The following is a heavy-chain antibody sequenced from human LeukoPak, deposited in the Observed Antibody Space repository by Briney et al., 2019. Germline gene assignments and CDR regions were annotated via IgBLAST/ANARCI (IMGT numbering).Heavy chain of an antibody. D-gene: IGHD3-10*01. J-gene: IGHJ4*02. CDR1: GYTFTSYA. CDR2: INAGNGNT. CDR3: ASGDLSGEDYFDY. Sequence: GASVKVSCKASGYTFTSYAMHWVRQAPGQRLEWMGWINAGNGNTKYSQKLQGRVTITRDTSASTAYMELSSLRSEDTAVYYCASGDLSGEDYFDYWGQGTLVTVSS. V-gene: IGHV1-3*01.